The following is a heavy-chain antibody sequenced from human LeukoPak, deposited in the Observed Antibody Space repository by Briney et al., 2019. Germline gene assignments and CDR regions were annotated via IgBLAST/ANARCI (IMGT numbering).Heavy chain of an antibody. CDR2: IKEDGTDK. J-gene: IGHJ4*02. D-gene: IGHD6-19*01. Sequence: GGSLRLSCEASGFTFRDPWMTWVRQAPGKGLEWVAHIKEDGTDKNYVDSVKGRFTISRDNAKKSLFLQMNSLRAEDTALYYCARDRGWFTFDYWGQGTLVTVSS. CDR1: GFTFRDPW. V-gene: IGHV3-7*01. CDR3: ARDRGWFTFDY.